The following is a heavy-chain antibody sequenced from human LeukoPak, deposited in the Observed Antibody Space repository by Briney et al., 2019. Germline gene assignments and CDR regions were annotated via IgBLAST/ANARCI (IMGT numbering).Heavy chain of an antibody. Sequence: SETLSLTCTVSGGSISSYYWSWIRQPAGKGLEWIGRIYTSGSTNYNPSLKSRVTMSVDTPKNQFSLKLSSVTAADTAVYYCARVPYCSSTSCSYFDYWGQGTLVTVSS. CDR1: GGSISSYY. J-gene: IGHJ4*02. V-gene: IGHV4-4*07. D-gene: IGHD2-2*01. CDR2: IYTSGST. CDR3: ARVPYCSSTSCSYFDY.